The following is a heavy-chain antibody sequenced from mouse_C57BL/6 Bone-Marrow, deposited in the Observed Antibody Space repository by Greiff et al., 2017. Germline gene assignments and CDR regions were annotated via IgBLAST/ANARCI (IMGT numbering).Heavy chain of an antibody. V-gene: IGHV1-81*01. CDR3: ASPYYYGSNARFAY. CDR2: IYPRSGNT. CDR1: GYTFTSYG. J-gene: IGHJ3*01. Sequence: QVQLQQSGAELARPGASVKLSCKASGYTFTSYGISWVKQRTGQGLEWIGEIYPRSGNTYYNEKFKGKATLTADKSSSTAYMELRRLTSEDSAVYICASPYYYGSNARFAYWGQGTLVTVSA. D-gene: IGHD1-1*01.